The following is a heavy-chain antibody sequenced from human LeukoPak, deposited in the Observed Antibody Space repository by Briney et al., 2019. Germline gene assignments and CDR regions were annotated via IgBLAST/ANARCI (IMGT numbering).Heavy chain of an antibody. V-gene: IGHV1-18*01. D-gene: IGHD1-1*01. CDR1: GYTFTSYG. CDR3: ARRQGTTLSFDY. Sequence: ASVKVSFKASGYTFTSYGFGWVRQAPGQGLEWMGWINAYNGNTNYAQKLQGRVTMTTDTSTSTAYMELRSLRFDDTAVYYCARRQGTTLSFDYWGQGTLVTVSS. J-gene: IGHJ4*02. CDR2: INAYNGNT.